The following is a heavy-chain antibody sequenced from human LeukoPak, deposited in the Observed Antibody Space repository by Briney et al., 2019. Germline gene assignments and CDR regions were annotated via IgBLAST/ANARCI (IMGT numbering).Heavy chain of an antibody. CDR1: GFTFSGYA. CDR2: IFGSGSNT. V-gene: IGHV3-23*05. Sequence: GGSLRLSCEASGFTFSGYAMSWVRQAPGKGLEWVSTIFGSGSNTYYADSVKGRFIISRDNSKNTLYLQMDSLRAEDTAVYFCTKIDWSSGYWGQGTLVAVSS. J-gene: IGHJ4*02. D-gene: IGHD3-9*01. CDR3: TKIDWSSGY.